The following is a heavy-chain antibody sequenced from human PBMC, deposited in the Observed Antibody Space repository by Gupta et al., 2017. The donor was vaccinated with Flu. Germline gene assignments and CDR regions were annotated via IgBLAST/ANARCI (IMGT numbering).Heavy chain of an antibody. J-gene: IGHJ5*02. D-gene: IGHD5-12*01. CDR2: IYYNGNT. V-gene: IGHV4-39*01. Sequence: IRQAPGKVLEWIGTIYYNGNTNYDPSLQSRVTVSRDASKNQFYLRLTSVTAADSATYYCARHLAGYRVVPFDPWGQGTLVTVSS. CDR3: ARHLAGYRVVPFDP.